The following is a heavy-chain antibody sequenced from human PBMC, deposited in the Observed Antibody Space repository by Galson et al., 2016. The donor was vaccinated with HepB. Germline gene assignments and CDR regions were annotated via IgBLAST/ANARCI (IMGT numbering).Heavy chain of an antibody. J-gene: IGHJ4*02. Sequence: SLRLSCAASGFTFSSYGMHWVRQAPGKGLEWVAVISYDGSNKYYADSVKGRFTISRDNSKNTLYLQMNSLRAEDTAVYYCAKSGRYYGVHHFDYGGQGTLVTVSS. CDR3: AKSGRYYGVHHFDY. V-gene: IGHV3-30*18. D-gene: IGHD4-17*01. CDR1: GFTFSSYG. CDR2: ISYDGSNK.